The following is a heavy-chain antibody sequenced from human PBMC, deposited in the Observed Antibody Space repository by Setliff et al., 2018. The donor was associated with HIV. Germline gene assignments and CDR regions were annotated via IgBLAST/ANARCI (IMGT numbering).Heavy chain of an antibody. CDR1: GFTFGDYA. CDR2: IASHGNWH. J-gene: IGHJ4*02. CDR3: ARENNFDY. Sequence: GGSLRLSCTTSGFTFGDYAFSWVRQAPGNGLEWVAVIASHGNWHDYAASVKGRFTISRDTSRNTLYLQMNSLRVEDSALYYCARENNFDYWGQGTLVTVSS. V-gene: IGHV3-30*04.